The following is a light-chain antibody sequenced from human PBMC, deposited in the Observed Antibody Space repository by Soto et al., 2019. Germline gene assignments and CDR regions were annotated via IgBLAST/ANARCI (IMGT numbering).Light chain of an antibody. CDR1: QGISNY. J-gene: IGKJ5*01. V-gene: IGKV1-9*01. CDR2: VAS. Sequence: DIQLTQSPSFLSASVGDRVTITCRASQGISNYLAWYQQKPGKAPNLLIYVASTLQSGVPSRFSGSGSGTEFTLTISSLQPEDLETYYCQQLFSFPPTFGQGTRLEIK. CDR3: QQLFSFPPT.